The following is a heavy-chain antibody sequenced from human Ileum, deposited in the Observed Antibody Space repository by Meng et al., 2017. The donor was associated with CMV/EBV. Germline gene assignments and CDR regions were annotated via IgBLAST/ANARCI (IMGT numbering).Heavy chain of an antibody. V-gene: IGHV1-8*02. J-gene: IGHJ4*02. D-gene: IGHD5-18*01. CDR3: ARGGYGQSLDY. Sequence: ASVNVSCKASGYTFTTYDINWVRQATGQGLEWMGRINSYSGDTGHKQKFQGRVTMTRNTSTSTVYMELTSLRSEDTAVYYCARGGYGQSLDYWGQGTLVTVSS. CDR2: INSYSGDT. CDR1: GYTFTTYD.